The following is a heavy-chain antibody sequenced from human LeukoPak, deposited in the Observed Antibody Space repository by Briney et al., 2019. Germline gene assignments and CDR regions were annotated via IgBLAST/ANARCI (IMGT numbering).Heavy chain of an antibody. CDR2: INHSGST. V-gene: IGHV4-34*01. CDR1: GGSFSGYY. Sequence: SETLSLICAVYGGSFSGYYWSWSRQPPGKGLEWIGEINHSGSTNYNPSLKSRVTISVDTSKNQFSLKLSSVTAADTAVYYCASSSFFAYWGQGTLVTVSS. CDR3: ASSSFFAY. D-gene: IGHD6-13*01. J-gene: IGHJ4*02.